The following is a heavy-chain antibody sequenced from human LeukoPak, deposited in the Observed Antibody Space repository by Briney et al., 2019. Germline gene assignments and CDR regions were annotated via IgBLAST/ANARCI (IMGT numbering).Heavy chain of an antibody. CDR2: FSLDSDNV. CDR3: TKDMDPGGINV. D-gene: IGHD2-2*03. Sequence: PGGSLRLSCGASGFTFHEKYATHWVRQAPGKGLEWVSGFSLDSDNVGYADSVRGRFTVSRDRAKNSLYLQMNYLRPEDTALYFCTKDMDPGGINVWGQGTTVIVSS. V-gene: IGHV3-9*01. CDR1: GFTFHEKYA. J-gene: IGHJ6*02.